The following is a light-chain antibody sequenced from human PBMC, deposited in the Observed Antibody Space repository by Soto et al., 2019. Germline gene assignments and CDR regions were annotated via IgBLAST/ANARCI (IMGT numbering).Light chain of an antibody. CDR1: QSVGSD. Sequence: EMVMTQSPTTLSVSPGGRVTLSCRASQSVGSDLAWYQKKPGQAPRLLIYGASTRATGIPARFSGSGSGTEFTLTIRSLQSEDFAVYYCHQYDDWPPGGTFGQGTKVEIK. J-gene: IGKJ1*01. V-gene: IGKV3-15*01. CDR2: GAS. CDR3: HQYDDWPPGGT.